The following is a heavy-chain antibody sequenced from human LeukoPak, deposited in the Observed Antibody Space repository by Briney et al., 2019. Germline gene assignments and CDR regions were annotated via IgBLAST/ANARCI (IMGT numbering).Heavy chain of an antibody. CDR2: IYYSGST. CDR1: GGSISSYY. D-gene: IGHD5-18*01. V-gene: IGHV4-59*01. J-gene: IGHJ4*02. CDR3: ARGAAGYSYG. Sequence: KPSETLPLTCTVSGGSISSYYWSWIRQPPGRGLEWIGHIYYSGSTNYNPSLKSRVTISIDTSKNQFSLRLSSVTAADTAVYYCARGAAGYSYGWGQGTLVTVSS.